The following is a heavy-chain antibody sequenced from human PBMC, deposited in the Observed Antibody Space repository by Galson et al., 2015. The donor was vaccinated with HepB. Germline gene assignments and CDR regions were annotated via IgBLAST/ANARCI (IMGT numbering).Heavy chain of an antibody. CDR3: ARHYQPGAADYFDN. V-gene: IGHV4-39*01. CDR1: GGSISSSTYY. CDR2: VYYTGST. J-gene: IGHJ4*02. Sequence: ETLSLTCTVSGGSISSSTYYWGWIRQPPGKGLEWIGSVYYTGSTYYNPSLKSRLTISVDTSKNQFSLKLSSATAADRAVYYCARHYQPGAADYFDNWGQGTLVTVSS. D-gene: IGHD1-14*01.